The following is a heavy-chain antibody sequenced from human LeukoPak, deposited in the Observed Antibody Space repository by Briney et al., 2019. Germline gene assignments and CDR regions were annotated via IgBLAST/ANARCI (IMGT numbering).Heavy chain of an antibody. CDR2: VSSNGLST. Sequence: GGSLRLSCSASGFTFSSYAMHWVRQAPGKGLEYVSAVSSNGLSTYYADSVKGRFTISRDNSKNTLYLQMSSLRVEDTAVYYCVKSLRGYYGSGTYWGAFDMWGQGTMVTVSS. CDR3: VKSLRGYYGSGTYWGAFDM. J-gene: IGHJ3*02. D-gene: IGHD3-10*01. V-gene: IGHV3-64D*06. CDR1: GFTFSSYA.